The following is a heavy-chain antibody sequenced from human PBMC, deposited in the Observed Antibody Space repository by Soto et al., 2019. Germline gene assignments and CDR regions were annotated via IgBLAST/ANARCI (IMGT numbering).Heavy chain of an antibody. Sequence: EVNLVESGGGLAKPGGSLRLSCAVSGFTFSSCTMNGVRQAPGKGLEWVSSISPSSVHIYNADSVKGRFTISRDNAKNSLFLQMNSLRGEDTAVYYCSGCSGGACHKNYGMDVWGQGTTVTVSS. CDR1: GFTFSSCT. J-gene: IGHJ6*02. V-gene: IGHV3-21*06. CDR3: SGCSGGACHKNYGMDV. D-gene: IGHD2-15*01. CDR2: ISPSSVHI.